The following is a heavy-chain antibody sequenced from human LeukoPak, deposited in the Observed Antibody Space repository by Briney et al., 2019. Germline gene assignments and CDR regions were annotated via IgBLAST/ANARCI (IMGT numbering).Heavy chain of an antibody. CDR2: FDPEDGET. V-gene: IGHV1-24*01. CDR1: GYTLTELS. D-gene: IGHD3-22*01. J-gene: IGHJ4*02. CDR3: AIIHTADSSGYYFDY. Sequence: VASVRVSCKVSGYTLTELSMHWVRQAPGKGLEWTGGFDPEDGETIYAQKFQGRVTMTEDTSTDTAYMELSSLRSEDTAVYYCAIIHTADSSGYYFDYWGQGTLVTVSS.